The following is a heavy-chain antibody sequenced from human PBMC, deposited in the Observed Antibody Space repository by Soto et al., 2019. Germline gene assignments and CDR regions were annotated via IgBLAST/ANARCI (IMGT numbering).Heavy chain of an antibody. D-gene: IGHD4-17*01. Sequence: QVQLQESGPGLVKPSETLSLTCTVSGGSISSYYWSWIRQPAGKGLEWIGRIYTSGSTNYNPSLKSRVTMSVDTAKKQFSLKLSSVTAADTAVYYCARVRREGVNTKNWYFDLWGRGTLVTVSS. CDR3: ARVRREGVNTKNWYFDL. V-gene: IGHV4-4*07. CDR1: GGSISSYY. J-gene: IGHJ2*01. CDR2: IYTSGST.